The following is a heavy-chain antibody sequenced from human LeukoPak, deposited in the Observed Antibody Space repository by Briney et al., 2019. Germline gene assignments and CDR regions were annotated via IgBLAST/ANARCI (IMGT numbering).Heavy chain of an antibody. CDR3: ARQVTFGSFFDY. V-gene: IGHV4-39*01. CDR1: GGSISSSSYY. J-gene: IGHJ4*02. CDR2: IYYSGST. D-gene: IGHD3-10*01. Sequence: PSETLSLTCTVSGGSISSSSYYWGWIRQPPGKGLEWIGSIYYSGSTYYNPSLKSRVTISVDTTKNQFSLKLSSVTAADAAVYYCARQVTFGSFFDYWGQGTLVTVSS.